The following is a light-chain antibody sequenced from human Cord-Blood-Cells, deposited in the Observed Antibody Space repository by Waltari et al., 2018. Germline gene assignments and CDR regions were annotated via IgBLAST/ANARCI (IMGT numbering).Light chain of an antibody. V-gene: IGKV1-39*01. CDR3: QQSYSTPDN. CDR2: AAS. CDR1: PSISSY. J-gene: IGKJ2*01. Sequence: IQMSNSPSSLSACVGDRVTITCSASPSISSYLNWYQQKPEKAPKLLIYAASSLKSGVPSRFSGSGSGTDFTLTISSLQPEDFATYYCQQSYSTPDNFGQGTKLEIK.